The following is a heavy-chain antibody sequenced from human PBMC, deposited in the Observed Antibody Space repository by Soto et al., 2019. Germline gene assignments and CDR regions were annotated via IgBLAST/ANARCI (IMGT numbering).Heavy chain of an antibody. D-gene: IGHD5-12*01. J-gene: IGHJ4*02. CDR2: IIPIFGSA. V-gene: IGHV1-69*13. CDR3: AREVTVATYHFDY. CDR1: GGTFSSYA. Sequence: ASVKVSCKASGGTFSSYALSWVRQAPGQGLEWMGGIIPIFGSANYAQKFQGRVMITADDSTSTAYMELSSLRPDDTAVYYCAREVTVATYHFDYRGQGALVTVSS.